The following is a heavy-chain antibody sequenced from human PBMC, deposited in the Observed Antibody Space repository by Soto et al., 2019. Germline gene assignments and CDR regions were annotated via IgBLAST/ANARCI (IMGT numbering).Heavy chain of an antibody. J-gene: IGHJ4*02. CDR2: IYHSGST. Sequence: PSETLSLTCTVSGGSISSANWWHWVRQSPGKGLEWIGQIYHSGSTVYNPSLNSRVTMSVDKSKNQFSLKLTSVTAADTALYYCARDPGDSSAWGQGTLVTV. V-gene: IGHV4-4*02. D-gene: IGHD3-22*01. CDR1: GGSISSANW. CDR3: ARDPGDSSA.